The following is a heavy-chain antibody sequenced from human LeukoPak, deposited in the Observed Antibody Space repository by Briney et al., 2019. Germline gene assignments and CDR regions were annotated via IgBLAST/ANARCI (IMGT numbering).Heavy chain of an antibody. J-gene: IGHJ4*02. CDR3: AKDDPVRRSFDY. CDR1: GFTFSSYA. V-gene: IGHV3-23*01. CDR2: ISGSGGST. Sequence: GESLKISCAASGFTFSSYAMSWVRQAPGKGLEWVSAISGSGGSTYYADSVKGRFTISRDNSKNTLYLQMNSLRAEDTAVYYCAKDDPVRRSFDYWGQGTLVTVSS. D-gene: IGHD3-10*01.